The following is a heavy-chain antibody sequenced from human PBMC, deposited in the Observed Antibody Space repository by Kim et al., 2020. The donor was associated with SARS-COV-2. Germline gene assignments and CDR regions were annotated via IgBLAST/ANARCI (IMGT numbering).Heavy chain of an antibody. D-gene: IGHD6-19*01. CDR3: ARRYSSGWIIDY. J-gene: IGHJ4*02. CDR1: GGSISSSSFY. CDR2: IYYSGRT. Sequence: SETLSLTCTVSGGSISSSSFYWGWIRQPPGKGLEWIASIYYSGRTYYNPSLKSRVTISVDTSKNQFSLKLSSVTAADTAVYYCARRYSSGWIIDYWGQGTLVTVSS. V-gene: IGHV4-39*01.